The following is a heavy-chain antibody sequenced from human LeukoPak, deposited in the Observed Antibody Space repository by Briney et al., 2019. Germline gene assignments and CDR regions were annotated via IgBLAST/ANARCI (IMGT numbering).Heavy chain of an antibody. CDR2: ISWNSGSI. Sequence: GGSLRLSCGAFGFTFDDFAIHWVRQAPGKGLEWVSGISWNSGSIGYADSVKGRFTISRDNAKNTLFLQMNSLRAEDTAVYFCARVDVYAQRDWGQGTLVTVSS. V-gene: IGHV3-9*01. J-gene: IGHJ4*02. CDR1: GFTFDDFA. D-gene: IGHD5/OR15-5a*01. CDR3: ARVDVYAQRD.